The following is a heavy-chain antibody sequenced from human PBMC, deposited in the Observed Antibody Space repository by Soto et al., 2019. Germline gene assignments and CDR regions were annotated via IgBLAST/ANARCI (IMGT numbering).Heavy chain of an antibody. Sequence: VSVKVSCKVSGYTLTELSMHWVRQAPGKGLEWMGGFDPEDGETIYAQKFQGRVTMTEDTSTDTAYMELSSLRSEDTAVYYCATEVGSEFSSSWYFSYWGQGTLVTVSS. J-gene: IGHJ4*02. V-gene: IGHV1-24*01. CDR2: FDPEDGET. D-gene: IGHD6-13*01. CDR3: ATEVGSEFSSSWYFSY. CDR1: GYTLTELS.